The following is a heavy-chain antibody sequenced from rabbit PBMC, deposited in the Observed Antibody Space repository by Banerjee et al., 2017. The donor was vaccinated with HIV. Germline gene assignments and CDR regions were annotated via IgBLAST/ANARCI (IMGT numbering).Heavy chain of an antibody. CDR2: IYAGSSGRT. V-gene: IGHV1S40*01. D-gene: IGHD4-1*01. J-gene: IGHJ4*01. CDR3: ARDLAGVIGWNFNL. CDR1: GLDFSSSYW. Sequence: QSLEESGGDLVKPGASLTLTCTASGLDFSSSYWICWVRQAPGKGLEWIACIYAGSSGRTYHASWARGRFTISKTSSITVTLQMTSLTAADTATYFCARDLAGVIGWNFNLWGPGTLVTVS.